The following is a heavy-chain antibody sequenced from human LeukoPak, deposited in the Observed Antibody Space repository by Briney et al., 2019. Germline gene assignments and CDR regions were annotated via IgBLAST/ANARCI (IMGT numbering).Heavy chain of an antibody. CDR1: GGTFSSYV. Sequence: SVKVSCKASGGTFSSYVISWVRQAPGQGLEWMGGIMPGVGTANYAQKFQGTVTITADVSATTVYMVLNSLRSEDTAVYYCAREPEPAITMVRGEVFDIWGQGTMVIVSS. CDR2: IMPGVGTA. V-gene: IGHV1-69*01. D-gene: IGHD3-10*01. J-gene: IGHJ3*02. CDR3: AREPEPAITMVRGEVFDI.